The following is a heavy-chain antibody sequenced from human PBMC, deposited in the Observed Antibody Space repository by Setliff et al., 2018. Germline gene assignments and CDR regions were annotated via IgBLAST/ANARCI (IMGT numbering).Heavy chain of an antibody. CDR2: LRFDGKTQ. CDR3: ARGKGKGSGGYFGYDPFDV. V-gene: IGHV3-30*02. J-gene: IGHJ3*01. CDR1: GFMFNSYG. D-gene: IGHD3-22*01. Sequence: PGGSLRLSCTASGFMFNSYGMHWVRQAPGKGLEWVAYLRFDGKTQHYADFVKGRFIISRDNFNNTLYLQTKGLGAEDTAHYYCARGKGKGSGGYFGYDPFDVWGQGTLVTVSS.